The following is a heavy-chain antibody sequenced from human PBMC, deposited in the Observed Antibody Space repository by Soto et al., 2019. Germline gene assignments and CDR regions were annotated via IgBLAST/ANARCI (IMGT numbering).Heavy chain of an antibody. CDR2: IIPIFGTA. CDR1: GDTFSSYA. V-gene: IGHV1-69*01. J-gene: IGHJ6*02. D-gene: IGHD3-22*01. CDR3: ARDGSGYRSRASPMDV. Sequence: QVQLVQSGAEVKKPGSSVKVSCKASGDTFSSYAISWVRQAPGQGLEWMGGIIPIFGTANYAQKFQGRVTITADESTRTAYIEVISLRSEDTAVYYCARDGSGYRSRASPMDVWGQGTTVTVSS.